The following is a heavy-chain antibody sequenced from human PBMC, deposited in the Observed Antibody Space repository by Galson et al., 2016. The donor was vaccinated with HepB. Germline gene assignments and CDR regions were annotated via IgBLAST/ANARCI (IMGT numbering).Heavy chain of an antibody. J-gene: IGHJ6*02. V-gene: IGHV3-72*01. CDR1: GFTLRNYW. D-gene: IGHD1/OR15-1a*01. CDR2: ARNTANNYPT. Sequence: SLRLSCAASGFTLRNYWMSWVRQAPGKGLEWVGRARNTANNYPTEYAASVKGRFTVSRDDSKNSLYLQMNSLKTEDTAVYYCVRDNTEHGHDVWGQGTTVTVS. CDR3: VRDNTEHGHDV.